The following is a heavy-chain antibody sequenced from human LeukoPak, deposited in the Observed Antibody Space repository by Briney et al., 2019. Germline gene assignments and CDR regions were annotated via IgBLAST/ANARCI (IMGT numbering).Heavy chain of an antibody. Sequence: ASVKVSCKASGYTFTSYGISWVRQAPGQGLEWMGWISAYNGNTNYAQKLQGRVTMTTDTSTSTAYMELRSLRSDDTAVYYCARVDSGGSGTPGAFDIWGQGTMVTVSS. CDR2: ISAYNGNT. V-gene: IGHV1-18*01. D-gene: IGHD3-10*01. J-gene: IGHJ3*02. CDR1: GYTFTSYG. CDR3: ARVDSGGSGTPGAFDI.